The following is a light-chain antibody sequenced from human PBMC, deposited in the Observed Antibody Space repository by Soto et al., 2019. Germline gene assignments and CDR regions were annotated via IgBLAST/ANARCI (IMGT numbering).Light chain of an antibody. CDR1: SSDVGGYNY. V-gene: IGLV2-11*01. Sequence: VLTQPRSVSGSPGQSVTISCTGTSSDVGGYNYVSWYQQHPGKAPKLMIYDVSKRPSGVPDRFSGSKSGNTASLTISGLQAEDEADYYCCSYAGSYTRVFGGGTKLTVL. CDR3: CSYAGSYTRV. CDR2: DVS. J-gene: IGLJ3*02.